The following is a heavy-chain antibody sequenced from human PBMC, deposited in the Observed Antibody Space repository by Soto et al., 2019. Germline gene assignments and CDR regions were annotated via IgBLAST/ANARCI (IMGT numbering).Heavy chain of an antibody. CDR2: IRNSGGST. J-gene: IGHJ4*02. CDR3: AKGDRGYCSGGSCYLGDY. CDR1: GFTFSNYA. D-gene: IGHD2-15*01. Sequence: EVQLLESGGGLAQPGGSLRLSCVVSGFTFSNYAMSWVRQAPGKGLEWVSGIRNSGGSTYYADSVKGRFTISRDNSKNTXALQMNSLRAEDTAIYYCAKGDRGYCSGGSCYLGDYWGQGALVTVSS. V-gene: IGHV3-23*01.